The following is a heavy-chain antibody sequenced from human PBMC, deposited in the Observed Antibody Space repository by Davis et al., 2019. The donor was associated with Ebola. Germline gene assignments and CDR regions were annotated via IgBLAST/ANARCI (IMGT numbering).Heavy chain of an antibody. CDR3: AKGRYQLLLSPGMDV. Sequence: SLKISCVGSGFTLSDHWMHWVRQAPGKGLEWVSGISWNSGSIGYADSVKGRFTISRDNAKNSLYLQMNSLRAEDTALYYCAKGRYQLLLSPGMDVWGQGTTVTVSS. D-gene: IGHD2-2*01. CDR1: GFTLSDHW. CDR2: ISWNSGSI. J-gene: IGHJ6*02. V-gene: IGHV3-9*01.